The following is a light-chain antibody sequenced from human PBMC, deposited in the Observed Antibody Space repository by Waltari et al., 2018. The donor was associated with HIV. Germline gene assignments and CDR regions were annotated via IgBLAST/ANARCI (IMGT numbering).Light chain of an antibody. CDR1: SSDVGGYNY. Sequence: QSALTQPASVSGSPGQSITISCTGTSSDVGGYNYVSWYQQYPGKAPRLMVYEVSTPPPGVSNRFSGSKSVSTASLTISGLQAEDEADYYCNSYTKNNTLVFGGGTKLTVL. J-gene: IGLJ3*02. CDR2: EVS. CDR3: NSYTKNNTLV. V-gene: IGLV2-14*01.